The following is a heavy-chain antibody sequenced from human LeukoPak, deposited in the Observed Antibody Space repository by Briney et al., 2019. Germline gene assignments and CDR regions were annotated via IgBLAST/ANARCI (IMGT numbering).Heavy chain of an antibody. D-gene: IGHD5-18*01. V-gene: IGHV3-21*01. CDR3: ARTQLSDTAMSYFDY. J-gene: IGHJ4*02. CDR1: GFTFSSYY. Sequence: GWSLRLSCAASGFTFSSYYMSWVRQAPGKGLEWVSSISSSSSYIYYADSVKGRFTISRDNAKNSLYLQMNSLRAEDTAVYYCARTQLSDTAMSYFDYWGRGTLVTVSS. CDR2: ISSSSSYI.